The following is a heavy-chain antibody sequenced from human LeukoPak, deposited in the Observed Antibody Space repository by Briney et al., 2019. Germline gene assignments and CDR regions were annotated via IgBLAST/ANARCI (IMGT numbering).Heavy chain of an antibody. J-gene: IGHJ3*02. CDR1: GYSFTNYW. CDR2: IYPGDSET. Sequence: GESLKISCKGSGYSFTNYWIGWVRQMPGKGLEYMGIIYPGDSETKYSPSFQGQVTISADKSISTAYLQWSSLKASDTAIYYCARHIGSAGGMMPWIDIWGQGTKVTVS. D-gene: IGHD3-10*01. V-gene: IGHV5-51*01. CDR3: ARHIGSAGGMMPWIDI.